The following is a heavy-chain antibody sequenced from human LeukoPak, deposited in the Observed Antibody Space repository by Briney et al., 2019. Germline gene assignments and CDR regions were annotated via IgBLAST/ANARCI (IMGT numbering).Heavy chain of an antibody. CDR1: GFTFSSYS. CDR2: ISSSSSYI. D-gene: IGHD2-21*01. CDR3: ARVARLYYYYMDV. V-gene: IGHV3-21*01. Sequence: GGSLRLSCAASGFTFSSYSMNWVRQAPGKGLEWVSSISSSSSYIYYADSVKGRFTISRDNAKNSLYLQMNSLRAEDTAVYYCARVARLYYYYMDVWGKGTTVTVSS. J-gene: IGHJ6*03.